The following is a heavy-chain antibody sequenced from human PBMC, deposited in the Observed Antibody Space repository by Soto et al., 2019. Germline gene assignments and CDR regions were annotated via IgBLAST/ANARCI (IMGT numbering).Heavy chain of an antibody. J-gene: IGHJ4*02. Sequence: EVQLVESGGGLVKPGGSLRLSCAASGFTFSNAWMSWVRQAPGKGLEWVGRIKSKTDGGTTDYAAHGKGRFTISRDDSKNTLYLQMNSLKTEDTAVYYCTTPDDWNDGVDYWGQGTLVTVSS. CDR3: TTPDDWNDGVDY. CDR2: IKSKTDGGTT. CDR1: GFTFSNAW. V-gene: IGHV3-15*01. D-gene: IGHD1-1*01.